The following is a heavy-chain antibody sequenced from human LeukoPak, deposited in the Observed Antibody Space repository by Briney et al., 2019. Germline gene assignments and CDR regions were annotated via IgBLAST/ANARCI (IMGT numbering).Heavy chain of an antibody. Sequence: SVKVSCKASGGTFSSYAISWVRQAPGQGLEWMGRIIPIFGIANYAQKFQGRVTITADKSTSTAYMGLSSLRSEDTAVYYCARDEMRCSSTSCYTGYYYGMDVWGQGTTVTVSS. J-gene: IGHJ6*02. CDR2: IIPIFGIA. D-gene: IGHD2-2*02. CDR3: ARDEMRCSSTSCYTGYYYGMDV. V-gene: IGHV1-69*04. CDR1: GGTFSSYA.